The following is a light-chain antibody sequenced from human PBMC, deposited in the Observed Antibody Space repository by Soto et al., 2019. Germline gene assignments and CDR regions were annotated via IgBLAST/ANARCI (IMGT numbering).Light chain of an antibody. CDR2: GTS. CDR1: QSVSSSS. CDR3: KQCDGSPCT. V-gene: IGKV3-20*01. Sequence: EVVLTQSPGTLSLSPGERATLSCRASQSVSSSSLAWYQQKPGQAPRLLIYGTSSRATGIPDRFSGSGSGTDFTLTISRLEPEDFAVYYCKQCDGSPCTFGQGTKVDIK. J-gene: IGKJ1*01.